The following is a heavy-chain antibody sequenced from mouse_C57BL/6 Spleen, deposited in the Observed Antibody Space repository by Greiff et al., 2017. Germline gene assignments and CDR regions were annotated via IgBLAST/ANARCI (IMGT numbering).Heavy chain of an antibody. CDR2: IRNKANGYTT. CDR1: GFTFTDYY. D-gene: IGHD1-1*01. J-gene: IGHJ2*01. Sequence: DVKLQESGGGLVQPGGSLSLSCAASGFTFTDYYMSWVRQPPGKALEWLGFIRNKANGYTTEYSASVKCRFTISRDNSQSILYLQMNALRAEDSATYYCARSITLDYWGQGTTLTVSS. V-gene: IGHV7-3*01. CDR3: ARSITLDY.